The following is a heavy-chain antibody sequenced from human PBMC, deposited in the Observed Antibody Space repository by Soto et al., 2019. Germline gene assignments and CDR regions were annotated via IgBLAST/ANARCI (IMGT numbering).Heavy chain of an antibody. CDR2: ISAYNGNT. CDR1: GYTFTSYG. J-gene: IGHJ6*02. CDR3: ARDLATIDYYYGMDV. V-gene: IGHV1-18*01. Sequence: QVQLVQSGAEVKKPGASVKVSCKASGYTFTSYGISWVRQAPGQGLEWMGWISAYNGNTNYAQKLQGRVTMTTDTSTSTAYVELRSLRSDDTAVYYCARDLATIDYYYGMDVWGQGTTVTVSS. D-gene: IGHD5-12*01.